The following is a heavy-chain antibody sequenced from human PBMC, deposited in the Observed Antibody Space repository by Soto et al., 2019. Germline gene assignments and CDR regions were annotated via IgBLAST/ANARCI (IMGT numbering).Heavy chain of an antibody. CDR2: IYSGGST. J-gene: IGHJ6*03. CDR1: GFTVSSNY. D-gene: IGHD3-9*01. V-gene: IGHV3-66*01. CDR3: ERDSSPAVDNYYMDV. Sequence: GGSLRLSCAASGFTVSSNYMSWVRQAPGKGLEWVSVIYSGGSTYYADSVKGRFTISRDNSKNTLYLQMNSLRAEDTAVYYCERDSSPAVDNYYMDVWGKGTTVTVSS.